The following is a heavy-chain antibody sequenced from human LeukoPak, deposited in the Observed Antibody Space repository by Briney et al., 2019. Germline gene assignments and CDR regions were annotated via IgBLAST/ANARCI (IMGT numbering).Heavy chain of an antibody. Sequence: ASVKVSCKASGYTFTSYGISWVRQAPGQGLEWMGWISAYNGNTNYAQKLQGRVTMTTDTSTSTAYVELRSLRSDDTAVYYCARDSAVAGTIGGSLDYWGQGTRVTVSS. CDR3: ARDSAVAGTIGGSLDY. CDR1: GYTFTSYG. D-gene: IGHD6-19*01. V-gene: IGHV1-18*01. J-gene: IGHJ4*02. CDR2: ISAYNGNT.